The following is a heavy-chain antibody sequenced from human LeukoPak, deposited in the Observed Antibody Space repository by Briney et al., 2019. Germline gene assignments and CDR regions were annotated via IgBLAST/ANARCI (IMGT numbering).Heavy chain of an antibody. D-gene: IGHD1-1*01. Sequence: PGGSLRLSCAASGFTFSTYAMSWVRQAPGKGLEWVSYISSSSSYTNYADSVKGRFTISRDNAMNSLYLQMNSLRAEDTAVYYCAVAATGRGGVDYWGQGTLVTVSS. CDR3: AVAATGRGGVDY. J-gene: IGHJ4*02. CDR1: GFTFSTYA. V-gene: IGHV3-11*06. CDR2: ISSSSSYT.